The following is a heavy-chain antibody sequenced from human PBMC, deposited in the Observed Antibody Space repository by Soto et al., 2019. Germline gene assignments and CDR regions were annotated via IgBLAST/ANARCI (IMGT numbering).Heavy chain of an antibody. CDR1: GGSISSGDYY. CDR2: IYYSGST. V-gene: IGHV4-30-4*01. D-gene: IGHD3-10*01. Sequence: QVQLQESGPGLVKPSQTLSLTCTVSGGSISSGDYYWSWIRQPPGKGLEWIGYIYYSGSTYYNPSLKSRVTISXDTSKNQFSLKLSSVTAAXTAXXXXXXXXXXXGSYTSAGMDV. J-gene: IGHJ6*01. CDR3: XXXXXXXGSYTSAGMDV.